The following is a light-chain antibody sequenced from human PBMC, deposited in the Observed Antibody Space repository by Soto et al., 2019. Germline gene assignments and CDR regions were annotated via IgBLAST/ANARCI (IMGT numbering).Light chain of an antibody. Sequence: EIVLTQSPGTLSLSPGERATLSCRASQSVSSSYLAWYQQKPGQTPRLLIYGASNRATDIPDRFSGSGSGTDFTLTISRLEPEDFAVYYCLQYGTSPFTFGPGTKVDV. V-gene: IGKV3-20*01. CDR1: QSVSSSY. J-gene: IGKJ3*01. CDR2: GAS. CDR3: LQYGTSPFT.